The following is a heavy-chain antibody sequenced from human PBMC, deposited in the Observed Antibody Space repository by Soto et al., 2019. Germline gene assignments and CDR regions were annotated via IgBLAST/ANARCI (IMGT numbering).Heavy chain of an antibody. CDR1: DYIFTTYG. CDR3: ARNGERDLGLNYYFYYGMDV. V-gene: IGHV1-18*01. J-gene: IGHJ6*02. Sequence: ASVKVSCKASDYIFTTYGISWVRQAPGQGLEWMGWVSPYSNITNFAQKFQGRVTMTTETSTSTVYMELRSLRSDDTAMYYCARNGERDLGLNYYFYYGMDVWGQGTSVTVSS. CDR2: VSPYSNIT. D-gene: IGHD3-10*01.